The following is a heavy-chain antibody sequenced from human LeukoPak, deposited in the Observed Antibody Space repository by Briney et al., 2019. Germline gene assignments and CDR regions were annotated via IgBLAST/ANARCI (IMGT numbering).Heavy chain of an antibody. V-gene: IGHV4-31*03. Sequence: SQTLSLTCTVSGGSISSGGYYWSWIRQHPGKGLEWIGYIYYSGSTYYNPSLKSRVTISVDTSKNQFSLKLSSVTAADTAVYYCARGSDQRPYYFGYWGQGTLVTVSS. CDR2: IYYSGST. CDR3: ARGSDQRPYYFGY. CDR1: GGSISSGGYY. J-gene: IGHJ4*02. D-gene: IGHD2-2*01.